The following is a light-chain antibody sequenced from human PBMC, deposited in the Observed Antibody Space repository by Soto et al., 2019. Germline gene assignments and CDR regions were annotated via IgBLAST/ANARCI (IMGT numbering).Light chain of an antibody. Sequence: QSVLTQPASVSGSPGQSITISCTRTSSDVDDYNYVSWYQQHPGKAPKIMIYEVSNRPSGVSNRFSGSKSGNTASLTISGLQAEDEADYYCTSYTGSGTYVFGTGTKLTVL. CDR1: SSDVDDYNY. V-gene: IGLV2-14*01. J-gene: IGLJ1*01. CDR3: TSYTGSGTYV. CDR2: EVS.